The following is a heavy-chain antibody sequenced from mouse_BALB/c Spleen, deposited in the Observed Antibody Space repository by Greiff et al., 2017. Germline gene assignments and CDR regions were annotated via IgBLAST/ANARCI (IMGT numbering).Heavy chain of an antibody. D-gene: IGHD1-1*01. CDR3: ARFYYGSSFFAY. J-gene: IGHJ3*01. V-gene: IGHV3-8*02. Sequence: EVQLQQSGPSLVKPSQTLSLTCSVTGDSITSGYWNWIRKFPGNKLEYMGYISYSGSTYYNPSLKSRISITRDTSKNQYYLQLNSVTTEDTATYYCARFYYGSSFFAYWGQGTLVTVSA. CDR2: ISYSGST. CDR1: GDSITSGY.